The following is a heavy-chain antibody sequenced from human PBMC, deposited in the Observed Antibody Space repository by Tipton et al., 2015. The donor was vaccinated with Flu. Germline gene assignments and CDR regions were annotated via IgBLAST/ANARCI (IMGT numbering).Heavy chain of an antibody. CDR1: GGSFSGYY. V-gene: IGHV4-34*01. D-gene: IGHD3-16*02. Sequence: TLSLTCAVYGGSFSGYYWSWIRQPPGKGLEWIGEINHSGSTNYNPSLKSRVTISVDTSKNQFSLKLSSVTAADTAVYYCARGRVAYDYVWGSYRLFDYWGQGTLVTVSS. J-gene: IGHJ4*02. CDR2: INHSGST. CDR3: ARGRVAYDYVWGSYRLFDY.